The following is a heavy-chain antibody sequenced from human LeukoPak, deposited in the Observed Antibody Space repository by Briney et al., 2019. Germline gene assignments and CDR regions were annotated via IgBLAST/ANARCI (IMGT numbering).Heavy chain of an antibody. Sequence: SETLSLTCAVYGGSFSGYYWSWIRQAPGKGLEWIGEINHSGSTNYNPSLKSRVTISVDTSKNQFSLNLSSVTAADTAVYHCARRATNSRLSMVRGVIVAANNHHFDHWDQGTLVTVSS. CDR3: ARRATNSRLSMVRGVIVAANNHHFDH. CDR2: INHSGST. D-gene: IGHD3-10*01. J-gene: IGHJ4*02. V-gene: IGHV4-34*01. CDR1: GGSFSGYY.